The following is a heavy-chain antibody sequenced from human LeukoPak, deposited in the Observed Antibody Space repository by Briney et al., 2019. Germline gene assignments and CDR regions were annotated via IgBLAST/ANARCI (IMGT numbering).Heavy chain of an antibody. V-gene: IGHV1-18*01. CDR1: GYTFTSYG. J-gene: IGHJ4*02. CDR3: ASGYCSSTSCYTGSTVNYDY. CDR2: ISAYNGNT. D-gene: IGHD2-2*02. Sequence: ASVKASCKASGYTFTSYGISWVRQAPGQGLEWMGWISAYNGNTNYAQKLQGRVTMTTDTSTSTAYMEQRSLRSDDTAVYYCASGYCSSTSCYTGSTVNYDYWDQGTLVTVSS.